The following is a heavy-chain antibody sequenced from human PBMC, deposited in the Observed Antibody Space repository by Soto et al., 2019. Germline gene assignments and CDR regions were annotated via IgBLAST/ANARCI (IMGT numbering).Heavy chain of an antibody. V-gene: IGHV1-69*13. CDR2: IIPIFGTA. D-gene: IGHD2-15*01. CDR1: GGTFSSYA. CDR3: ARGAGQGKYCSGGSCYLGPFDY. Sequence: SVKVSCKASGGTFSSYAISWVRQAPGQGLEWMGGIIPIFGTANYAQKFQGRVTITADESTSTAYMELSSLRSEDTAVYYCARGAGQGKYCSGGSCYLGPFDYWGQGTLVTVSS. J-gene: IGHJ4*02.